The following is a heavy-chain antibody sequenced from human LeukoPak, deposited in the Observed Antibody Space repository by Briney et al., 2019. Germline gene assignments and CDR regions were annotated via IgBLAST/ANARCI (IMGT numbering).Heavy chain of an antibody. J-gene: IGHJ4*02. CDR3: ARVSSNTVTTLQYFDY. D-gene: IGHD4-17*01. CDR1: GGSISSSCYY. CDR2: IHYSGST. Sequence: SETLSLTCTVSGGSISSSCYYWGWIRQPPGKGLEWIGSIHYSGSTYYNASLKSRVAISVNTSNNQFSLKLSSVTAAETAVYYCARVSSNTVTTLQYFDYWGQGTLVTVSS. V-gene: IGHV4-39*01.